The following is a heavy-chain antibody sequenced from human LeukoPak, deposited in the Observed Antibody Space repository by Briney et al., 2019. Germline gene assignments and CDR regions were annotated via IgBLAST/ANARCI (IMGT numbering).Heavy chain of an antibody. J-gene: IGHJ4*02. Sequence: GGSLRLSCAASGFTVSSNYMSWVRQAPGKGLEWVSVLYTGGSTYYADSVKGRFTISRDNSKNTLYLQMNSLRVEDTAVYYCAKAHYGDSHFDYWGQGTLVTVSS. CDR1: GFTVSSNY. V-gene: IGHV3-66*01. CDR2: LYTGGST. CDR3: AKAHYGDSHFDY. D-gene: IGHD4-17*01.